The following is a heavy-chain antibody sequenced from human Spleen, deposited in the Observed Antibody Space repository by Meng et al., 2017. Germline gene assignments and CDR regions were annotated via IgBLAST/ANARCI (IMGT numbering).Heavy chain of an antibody. CDR1: GDSITNHNW. D-gene: IGHD1-26*01. V-gene: IGHV4-4*02. CDR3: AREAGTSGDWFDP. J-gene: IGHJ5*02. CDR2: MYHSGST. Sequence: QVQLRESGPALVKPSETLSLTRAVSGDSITNHNWWAWVRQPPGKGLEWIGYMYHSGSTYYNPSLKSRATISVDRSKNHFSLELNSVTAADTAVYYCAREAGTSGDWFDPWGQGTLVTVSS.